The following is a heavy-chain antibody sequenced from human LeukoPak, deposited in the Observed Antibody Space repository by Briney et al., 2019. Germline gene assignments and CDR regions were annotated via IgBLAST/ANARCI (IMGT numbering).Heavy chain of an antibody. J-gene: IGHJ4*02. CDR2: VSDSSDV. Sequence: GGSLRLSCAASVFTFSTYTMNWVRQAPGKGLEWVSTVSDSSDVHYSDSVKGRFTISRDNARNSLYLQMNSLRDEDTAVYYCARDGLHTAHFDYWGPGTLVTVSS. CDR3: ARDGLHTAHFDY. V-gene: IGHV3-48*02. D-gene: IGHD5-18*01. CDR1: VFTFSTYT.